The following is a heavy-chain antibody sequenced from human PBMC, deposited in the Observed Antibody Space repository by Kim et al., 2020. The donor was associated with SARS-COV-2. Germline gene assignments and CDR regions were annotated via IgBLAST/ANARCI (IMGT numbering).Heavy chain of an antibody. D-gene: IGHD3-10*01. J-gene: IGHJ4*02. CDR2: K. CDR3: AKDLGSGEFDY. V-gene: IGHV3-30*02. Sequence: KYYADSVKSRFTTDKDNTKNTLYVQMNSLRAEETAVYYCAKDLGSGEFDYWGQGTLVTVSS.